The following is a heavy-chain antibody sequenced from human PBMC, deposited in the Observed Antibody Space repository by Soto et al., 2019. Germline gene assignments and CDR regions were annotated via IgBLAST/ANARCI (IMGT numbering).Heavy chain of an antibody. D-gene: IGHD6-19*01. CDR3: ARGRPVAGIDY. CDR1: GFTFSSHW. Sequence: VPLVESGGGLVHPGTSLRLSCAASGFTFSSHWMHWVRQAPGKGLVWVARIHSDGSSTTYADSVMGRFTISRDNARNTLYLQMNSLRADDTAVYYCARGRPVAGIDYWGQGTLVTVSS. V-gene: IGHV3-74*01. CDR2: IHSDGSST. J-gene: IGHJ4*02.